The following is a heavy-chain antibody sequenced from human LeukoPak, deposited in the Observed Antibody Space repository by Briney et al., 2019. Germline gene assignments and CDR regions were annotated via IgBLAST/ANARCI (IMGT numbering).Heavy chain of an antibody. V-gene: IGHV4-39*01. CDR3: ARRGITYSTSFFDS. Sequence: KPSETLSLTCAVSGGSISGGKDFWGCIRQSPGKGLEWLGCIYYTGSTYHNPSLKSRVTISVDTSKSEFCQMVHSVTAADTAMYYCARRGITYSTSFFDSWGQGTLVTVAS. D-gene: IGHD6-13*01. CDR2: IYYTGST. CDR1: GGSISGGKDF. J-gene: IGHJ4*02.